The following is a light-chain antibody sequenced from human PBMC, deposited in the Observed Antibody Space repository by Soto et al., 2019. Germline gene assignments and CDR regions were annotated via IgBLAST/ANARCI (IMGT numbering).Light chain of an antibody. Sequence: DIQMTQSPSTLSGSVGDRVTITCRASQTISSWLAWYQQKPGKAPKLLIYKASTLKSGVPSRFSVCGSGTEFTLTISSLQPDDVAPYYCQHYNSYSEAFGQGTKVEVK. CDR3: QHYNSYSEA. CDR1: QTISSW. J-gene: IGKJ1*01. V-gene: IGKV1-5*03. CDR2: KAS.